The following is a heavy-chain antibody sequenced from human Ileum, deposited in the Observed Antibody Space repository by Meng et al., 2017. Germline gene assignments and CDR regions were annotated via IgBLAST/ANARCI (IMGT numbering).Heavy chain of an antibody. Sequence: QVQLQQSGPGLVKPSQTLSLTCAVSGGTVCSNIAAWNWIRQSPLRGLEWQGRTYDRSKCYRYYAGSAKSRISITPDTSKNQFSLQTGSVTPEDTSVYYCASGSGYLDYWGPGTLVTVSS. CDR3: ASGSGYLDY. V-gene: IGHV6-1*01. D-gene: IGHD3-3*01. CDR2: TYDRSKCYR. CDR1: GGTVCSNIAA. J-gene: IGHJ4*02.